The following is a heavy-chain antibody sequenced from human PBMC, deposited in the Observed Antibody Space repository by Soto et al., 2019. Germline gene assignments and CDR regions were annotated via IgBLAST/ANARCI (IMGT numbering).Heavy chain of an antibody. CDR2: ISWNSGSI. CDR1: GFTFDDYA. CDR3: AKAGAHDILTGYLGYGLDNFDY. Sequence: GGSLRLSCAASGFTFDDYAMHWVRQAPGKGLEWVSGISWNSGSIGYADSVRGRFTISRDNAKNSLYLQMNSLRAEDTALYYCAKAGAHDILTGYLGYGLDNFDYWGQGTLVTVSS. V-gene: IGHV3-9*01. J-gene: IGHJ4*02. D-gene: IGHD3-9*01.